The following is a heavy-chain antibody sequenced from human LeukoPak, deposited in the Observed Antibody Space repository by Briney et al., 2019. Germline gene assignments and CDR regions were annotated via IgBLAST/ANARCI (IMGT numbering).Heavy chain of an antibody. V-gene: IGHV3-53*01. CDR1: GFIVSSNY. CDR2: IYSGGSS. CDR3: ARSHPYSATYFFDY. Sequence: GGSLRLSCAASGFIVSSNYMSWVRQAPGKGLGWVSIIYSGGSSYYADSVKGRFTISRDNSKNTPYLQMNSLRVEDTAVYYCARSHPYSATYFFDYWGQGTLVTVSS. D-gene: IGHD5-12*01. J-gene: IGHJ4*02.